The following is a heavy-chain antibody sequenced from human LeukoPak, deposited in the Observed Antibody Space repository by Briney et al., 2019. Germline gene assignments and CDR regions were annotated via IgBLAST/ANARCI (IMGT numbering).Heavy chain of an antibody. D-gene: IGHD1-26*01. V-gene: IGHV3-64*01. CDR1: GFTFSSYA. Sequence: GGSLRLSCAASGFTFSSYAMHWVRQAPGKGLEYVSAISSNGGSTYYANSVKGRFTISRDNPKNTLYLQMGSLRAEDMAVYYCAREPEWGATDYWGQGTLVTVSS. CDR2: ISSNGGST. J-gene: IGHJ4*02. CDR3: AREPEWGATDY.